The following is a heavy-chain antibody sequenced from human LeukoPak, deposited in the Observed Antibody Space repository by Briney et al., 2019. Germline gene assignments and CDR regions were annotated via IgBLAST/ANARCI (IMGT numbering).Heavy chain of an antibody. D-gene: IGHD2-2*01. CDR3: ARDRKYQLLGWFDP. CDR2: INPNSGGT. Sequence: ASVKVSCKASGYTFTGYYMHWVRQAPGQGLEWMGWINPNSGGTNYAQKCQGRVTMTRDTSISTAYMWLSRLRSEDTGVYYRARDRKYQLLGWFDPWGQRTLVTVSS. J-gene: IGHJ5*02. V-gene: IGHV1-2*02. CDR1: GYTFTGYY.